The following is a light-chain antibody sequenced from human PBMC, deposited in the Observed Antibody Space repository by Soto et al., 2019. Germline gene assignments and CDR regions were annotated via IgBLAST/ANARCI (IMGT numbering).Light chain of an antibody. J-gene: IGLJ2*01. CDR3: SSYTRASTPLV. V-gene: IGLV2-14*01. CDR2: DVS. CDR1: GSDVGGYNY. Sequence: QSALTQPASVSGSPGQSITISCTGTGSDVGGYNYVSWYQQHPGKAPKVMIYDVSNRPSGVSNRFSGSKSGNTASLTISGLQAEDEADYYCSSYTRASTPLVFGGGTQLPVL.